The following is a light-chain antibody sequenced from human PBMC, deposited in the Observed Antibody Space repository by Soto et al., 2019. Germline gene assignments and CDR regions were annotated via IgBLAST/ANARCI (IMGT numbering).Light chain of an antibody. CDR1: RSVARR. V-gene: IGKV1-5*01. CDR3: QQYNSYSGA. CDR2: DAS. Sequence: TLSASVGDRVSLSCRASRSVARRLAWFQQKPGGAPKLLIYDASSLGSGVPSRFSGSGSGTELSPPTSSLQPADVATYYCQQYNSYSGAFGQGTKV. J-gene: IGKJ1*01.